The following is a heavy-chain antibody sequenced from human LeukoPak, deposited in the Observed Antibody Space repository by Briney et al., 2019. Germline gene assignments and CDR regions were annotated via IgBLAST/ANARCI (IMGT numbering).Heavy chain of an antibody. Sequence: HPGGSLRLSCAASGFTFSSYGMYWVRQAPGKGLEWVAFIRYDGTEKNYADSVKGRFTISRDNSQNTLYLQMNSLRLEDTAIYYCGKGGNRNVNYWGQGTLVTVSS. V-gene: IGHV3-30*02. CDR3: GKGGNRNVNY. D-gene: IGHD1-1*01. CDR2: IRYDGTEK. J-gene: IGHJ4*02. CDR1: GFTFSSYG.